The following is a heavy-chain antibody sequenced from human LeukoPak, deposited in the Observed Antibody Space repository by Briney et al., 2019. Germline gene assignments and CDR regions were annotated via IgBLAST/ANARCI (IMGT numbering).Heavy chain of an antibody. CDR2: INSDGSST. V-gene: IGHV3-74*01. CDR1: GFTFSSYW. D-gene: IGHD2-2*01. Sequence: GGSLRLSCAASGFTFSSYWMHWVRQAPGKGLVWVSRINSDGSSTSYADSVKGRLTISRDNAKNTLYLQMNSLRAEDTAVYYCAKFHLPIYYFDYWGQGTLVTVSS. CDR3: AKFHLPIYYFDY. J-gene: IGHJ4*02.